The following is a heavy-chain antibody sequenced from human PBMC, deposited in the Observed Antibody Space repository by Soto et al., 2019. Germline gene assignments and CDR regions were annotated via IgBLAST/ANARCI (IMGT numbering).Heavy chain of an antibody. CDR2: IYYNGFT. Sequence: QLQLHESGPGLVKPSETLSLTCSVSGGSISSNNYYWGWIRQPPGKGLEWIGNIYYNGFTYYNPSLKSRLTISVDTSKNQFSLKLTSVTATDTAVYYCARQGDFWSGSGDFDYWGQGILVPVSS. CDR1: GGSISSNNYY. D-gene: IGHD3-3*01. J-gene: IGHJ4*02. V-gene: IGHV4-39*01. CDR3: ARQGDFWSGSGDFDY.